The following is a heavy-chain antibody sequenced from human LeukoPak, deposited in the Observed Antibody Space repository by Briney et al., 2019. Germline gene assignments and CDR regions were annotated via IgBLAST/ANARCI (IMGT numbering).Heavy chain of an antibody. CDR1: EYTHTELS. J-gene: IGHJ5*02. D-gene: IGHD2-2*01. CDR2: FDPEDGET. Sequence: GASVKVSCTVSEYTHTELSMHWVRQAPGKGLEWWGGFDPEDGETIYAQKFKGRVTMTEDTPTDTAYMELSSLRSEDTAVYYCATDVVAVVPAVTTVPTRHQNVFDPWGQGTLVTVSS. V-gene: IGHV1-24*01. CDR3: ATDVVAVVPAVTTVPTRHQNVFDP.